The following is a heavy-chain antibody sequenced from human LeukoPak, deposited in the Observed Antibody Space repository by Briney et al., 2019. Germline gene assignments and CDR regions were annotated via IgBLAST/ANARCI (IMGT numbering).Heavy chain of an antibody. Sequence: GGSLRLSCAASGLTFSDYSMAWVRQAPGKGLEWVSSITSGGTYIYYADSVKGRFTISRDTAKNSLYLQMNSLRAEDTAVYYCARDLSGLWQQFDYWGQGTLVTVSS. J-gene: IGHJ4*02. V-gene: IGHV3-21*01. D-gene: IGHD5-24*01. CDR1: GLTFSDYS. CDR3: ARDLSGLWQQFDY. CDR2: ITSGGTYI.